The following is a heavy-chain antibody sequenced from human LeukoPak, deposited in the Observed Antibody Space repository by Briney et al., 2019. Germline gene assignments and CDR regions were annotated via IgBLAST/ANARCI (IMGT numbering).Heavy chain of an antibody. D-gene: IGHD7-27*01. V-gene: IGHV3-74*01. CDR3: ARGPSGWGSLDS. CDR1: GFTFSSYW. CDR2: INSDGSST. Sequence: GGSLRLSCAASGFTFSSYWMHWVRQAPGKGLVWVSRINSDGSSTSYADSVKGRFTISRDNAKNTLCLQVKSLRAEDTAVYYCARGPSGWGSLDSWGQGTLVTVSS. J-gene: IGHJ4*02.